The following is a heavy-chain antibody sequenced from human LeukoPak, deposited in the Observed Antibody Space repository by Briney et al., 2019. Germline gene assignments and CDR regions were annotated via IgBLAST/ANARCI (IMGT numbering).Heavy chain of an antibody. D-gene: IGHD6-6*01. CDR2: INHSGST. CDR3: ARGPAEYSSSADYFDY. CDR1: GGSFSGYY. Sequence: SETLSLTCAVYGGSFSGYYWSWIRQPPGKGLEWIGEINHSGSTNYNPSLKSRVTISVDTSKNQFSLKLSSVTAADTAVYYCARGPAEYSSSADYFDYWGQGTLVTVPS. V-gene: IGHV4-34*01. J-gene: IGHJ4*02.